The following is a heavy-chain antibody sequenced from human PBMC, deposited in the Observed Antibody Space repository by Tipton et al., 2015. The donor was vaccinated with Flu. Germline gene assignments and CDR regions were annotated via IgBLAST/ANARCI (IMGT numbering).Heavy chain of an antibody. CDR1: GGSINSYY. V-gene: IGHV4-4*07. CDR3: ARVTMTTWDAFDV. D-gene: IGHD4-17*01. Sequence: LRLSCTVSGGSINSYYWSWIRQSAGKGLEWIGRIYSSGSTNYNPSLKSRVTMSVDTSKNQFSLKMSSVTAADTAVYYCARVTMTTWDAFDVWGQGTMVTVSS. CDR2: IYSSGST. J-gene: IGHJ3*01.